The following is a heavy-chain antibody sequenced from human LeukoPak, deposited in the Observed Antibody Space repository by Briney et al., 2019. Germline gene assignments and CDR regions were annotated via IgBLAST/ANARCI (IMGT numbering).Heavy chain of an antibody. Sequence: ASVKVSCTASGGTFSSYAISWVRQAPGQGLGWMGGIIPIFGTANYAQKFQGRVTITADESTSTAYMELSSLRSEDTAVYYCASSDIVVVPAAINWFDPWGQGTLVTVSS. V-gene: IGHV1-69*13. J-gene: IGHJ5*02. CDR3: ASSDIVVVPAAINWFDP. CDR1: GGTFSSYA. D-gene: IGHD2-2*02. CDR2: IIPIFGTA.